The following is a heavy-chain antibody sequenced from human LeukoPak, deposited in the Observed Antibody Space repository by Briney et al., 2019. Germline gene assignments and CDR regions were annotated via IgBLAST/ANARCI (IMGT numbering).Heavy chain of an antibody. D-gene: IGHD1-26*01. V-gene: IGHV3-48*03. Sequence: GGSLRLSCAASGFTFSSYEMNWVRQAPGKGLEWVSYIVGSGSTIYHTDSVKGRFTISRDNAKNSLYLQMSSLRAEDTAIYYCARLHWIVGAHDAFDIWGQGTMVTVSS. CDR1: GFTFSSYE. J-gene: IGHJ3*02. CDR3: ARLHWIVGAHDAFDI. CDR2: IVGSGSTI.